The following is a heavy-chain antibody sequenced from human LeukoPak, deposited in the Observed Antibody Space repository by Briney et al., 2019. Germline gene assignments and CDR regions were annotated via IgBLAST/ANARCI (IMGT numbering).Heavy chain of an antibody. CDR3: ARDLEAANTYYFDY. J-gene: IGHJ4*02. Sequence: GGSLRLSCAASGXTVXSXXXSXVXXAPGXGLXWXSIIYSAGTTYYADXVKGRFTISRDNSKNTVYLQVNSLRDEDTAVYYCARDLEAANTYYFDYWGQGTMVTVSS. V-gene: IGHV3-66*01. CDR1: GXTVXSXX. CDR2: IYSAGTT. D-gene: IGHD6-13*01.